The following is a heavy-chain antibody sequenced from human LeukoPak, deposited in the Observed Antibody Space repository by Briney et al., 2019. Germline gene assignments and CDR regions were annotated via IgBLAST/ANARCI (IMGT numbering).Heavy chain of an antibody. CDR2: ISYGGSNR. J-gene: IGHJ4*02. Sequence: GGSLRLSCAASGFTFSSYTMHWVRQAPGKGLEWVALISYGGSNRYYSDSVKGRSTISRDNSKSTLYLQMNSLRVEDTAVYYCARVGRVWQPLGYFFDYWGQGTLVTVSS. CDR3: ARVGRVWQPLGYFFDY. CDR1: GFTFSSYT. D-gene: IGHD5-12*01. V-gene: IGHV3-30*01.